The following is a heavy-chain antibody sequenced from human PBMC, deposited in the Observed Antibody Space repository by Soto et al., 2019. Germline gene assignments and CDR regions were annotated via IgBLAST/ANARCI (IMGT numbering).Heavy chain of an antibody. CDR1: GFTFSSYG. Sequence: QVQLVESGGGVVQPGRSLRLSCAASGFTFSSYGMHWVRQAPGKGLEWVAVISNDGSNKYYADSVKCRFTISRDNYKNKLYLQMNSLKSENTVVYYCEKYIPWNTRHYYYGMDVWGQGTTVTVSS. CDR3: EKYIPWNTRHYYYGMDV. D-gene: IGHD2-21*01. CDR2: ISNDGSNK. V-gene: IGHV3-30*18. J-gene: IGHJ6*02.